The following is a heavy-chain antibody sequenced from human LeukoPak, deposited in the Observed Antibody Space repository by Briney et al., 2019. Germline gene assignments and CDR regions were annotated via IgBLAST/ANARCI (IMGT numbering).Heavy chain of an antibody. CDR3: ARGKIAAAGPYYFDY. Sequence: SETLSLTCTVSSDSISSYYWSWIRQSPEKGLDWIGYFYYSGSTNYNPSLKSRVTISVDTSKNQFSLKLSSVTAADTAVYYCARGKIAAAGPYYFDYWGQGTLVTVSS. CDR1: SDSISSYY. J-gene: IGHJ4*02. V-gene: IGHV4-59*01. D-gene: IGHD6-13*01. CDR2: FYYSGST.